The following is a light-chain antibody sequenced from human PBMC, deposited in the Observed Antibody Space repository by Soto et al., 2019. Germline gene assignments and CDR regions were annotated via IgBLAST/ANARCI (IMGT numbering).Light chain of an antibody. V-gene: IGLV1-44*01. CDR2: SNN. CDR3: AAWHDSLNGWV. CDR1: SSHIGSNP. J-gene: IGLJ3*02. Sequence: QSVLTQPPSASGTPGQRVTISCSGSSSHIGSNPVNWYQQLPGTAPKLLIYSNNQRPSGVPDRFSGSKSGTSASLAISGLQSGDEADYYCAAWHDSLNGWVFGGGTKLTVL.